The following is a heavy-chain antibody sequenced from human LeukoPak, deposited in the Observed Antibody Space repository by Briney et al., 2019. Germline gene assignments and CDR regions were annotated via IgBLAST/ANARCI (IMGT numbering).Heavy chain of an antibody. CDR1: GYSFTNSW. D-gene: IGHD1-26*01. J-gene: IGHJ4*02. V-gene: IGHV5-51*01. Sequence: GESLKISCKGYGYSFTNSWIGWVRQMPGKGLEWMGIIYPGDSDTRYSPSFQGQVTISADKSISTAYLQWSSLKASDTAIYYCARHPSGTYPPFDYWGQGALVTVSS. CDR3: ARHPSGTYPPFDY. CDR2: IYPGDSDT.